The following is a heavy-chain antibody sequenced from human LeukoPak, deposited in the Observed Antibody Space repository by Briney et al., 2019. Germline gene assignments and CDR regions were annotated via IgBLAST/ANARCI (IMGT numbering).Heavy chain of an antibody. Sequence: PSETLSLTCTVSGGSISSYYWSWIRQPAGKGLEWIGRIYTSGSTNYNPSLKRRVTISVDTSKNQFSLKLSSVTAADTAVYYCASGGKGYYDFWRGHNYYGMDVWGQGTTVTVSS. J-gene: IGHJ6*02. CDR3: ASGGKGYYDFWRGHNYYGMDV. D-gene: IGHD3-3*01. V-gene: IGHV4-4*07. CDR2: IYTSGST. CDR1: GGSISSYY.